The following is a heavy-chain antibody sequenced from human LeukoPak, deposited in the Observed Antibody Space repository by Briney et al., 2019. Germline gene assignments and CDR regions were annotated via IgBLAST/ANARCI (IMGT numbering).Heavy chain of an antibody. Sequence: ASVTVSCKASGYPFSNYDINWVRQAPGQGLEWMGWMNPRSGNTGYGQKFQGRVTMTRVTSITTAYMELRSLRSDDTAVYYCTKASLAFGTKYFDPWGQGTLVTVSS. CDR3: TKASLAFGTKYFDP. CDR1: GYPFSNYD. CDR2: MNPRSGNT. J-gene: IGHJ5*02. D-gene: IGHD3-10*01. V-gene: IGHV1-8*01.